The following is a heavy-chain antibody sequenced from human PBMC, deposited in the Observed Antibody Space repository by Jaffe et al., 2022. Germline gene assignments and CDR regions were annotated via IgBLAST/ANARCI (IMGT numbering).Heavy chain of an antibody. V-gene: IGHV4-61*01. D-gene: IGHD2-15*01. J-gene: IGHJ2*01. Sequence: QVQLQESGPGLVKPSETLSLTCTVSGGSVSSGSYYWSWIRQPPGKGLEWIGYIYYSGSTNYNPSLKSRVTISVDTSKNQFSLKLSSVTAADTAVYYCARSPYCSGGSCYSGNDYWYFDLWGRGTLVTVSS. CDR3: ARSPYCSGGSCYSGNDYWYFDL. CDR2: IYYSGST. CDR1: GGSVSSGSYY.